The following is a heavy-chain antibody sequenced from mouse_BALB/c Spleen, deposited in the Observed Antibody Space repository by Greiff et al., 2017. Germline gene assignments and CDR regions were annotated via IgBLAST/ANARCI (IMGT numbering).Heavy chain of an antibody. CDR3: ARYYYGYWYFDV. D-gene: IGHD2-1*01. J-gene: IGHJ1*01. V-gene: IGHV1S127*01. CDR1: GYSFTSYW. CDR2: IDPSDSET. Sequence: VQLQQSGPQLVRPGASVKISCKASGYSFTSYWMHWVKQRPGQGLEWIGMIDPSDSETRLNQKFKDKATLTVDKSSSTAYMQLSSPTSEDSAVYYCARYYYGYWYFDVWGAGTTVTVSS.